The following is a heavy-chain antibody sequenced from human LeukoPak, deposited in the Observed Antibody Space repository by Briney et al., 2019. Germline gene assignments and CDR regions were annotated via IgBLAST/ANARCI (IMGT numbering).Heavy chain of an antibody. CDR1: GFTFSSYG. J-gene: IGHJ6*02. V-gene: IGHV3-30*18. Sequence: PGGSLRFSCAASGFTFSSYGMHWVRQAPGKGLEWVAVISYDGSNKYYADSVKGRFTISRDNSKNTLYLQMNSLRAEDTAVYYCAKALGSGWYDVWGLYYYYGMDVWGQGTTVTVSS. D-gene: IGHD6-19*01. CDR3: AKALGSGWYDVWGLYYYYGMDV. CDR2: ISYDGSNK.